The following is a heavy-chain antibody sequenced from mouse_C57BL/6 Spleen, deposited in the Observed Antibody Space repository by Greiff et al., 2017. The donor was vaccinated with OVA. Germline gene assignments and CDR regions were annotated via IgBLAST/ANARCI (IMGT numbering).Heavy chain of an antibody. V-gene: IGHV1-55*01. D-gene: IGHD2-5*01. CDR2: IYPGSGST. Sequence: QVQLQQPVAELVKPGASVKMSCKASGYTFTSYWITWVKQRPGQGLEWIGDIYPGSGSTNYNEKFKSKATLTVDTSSSTAYMQLSSLTSEDSAVYYCARGGYSNSHWYFDVWGTGTTVTVSS. CDR3: ARGGYSNSHWYFDV. CDR1: GYTFTSYW. J-gene: IGHJ1*03.